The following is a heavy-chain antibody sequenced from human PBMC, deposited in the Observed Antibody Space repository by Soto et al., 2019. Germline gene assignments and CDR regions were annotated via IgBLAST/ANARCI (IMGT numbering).Heavy chain of an antibody. Sequence: QVQLVKSGGGLVKPGGSLRLSCAASGFTFSDYYMSWIRQAPGKGLEWVSYISSSSSYTNYADSVKGRFTISRDNAKNSLYLQMNSLRAEDTAVYYCARDPGDPGFYYYGMDVWGQGTTVTVSS. V-gene: IGHV3-11*06. CDR3: ARDPGDPGFYYYGMDV. D-gene: IGHD4-17*01. CDR2: ISSSSSYT. J-gene: IGHJ6*02. CDR1: GFTFSDYY.